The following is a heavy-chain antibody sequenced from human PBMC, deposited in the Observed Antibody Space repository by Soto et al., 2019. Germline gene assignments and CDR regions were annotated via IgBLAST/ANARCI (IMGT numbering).Heavy chain of an antibody. CDR1: GFTFSSYA. CDR3: VSGKGRFRRPNDNSKNTLYLPMNSLRAEETAVYYCAKDLDYYDSSGSAGGIY. J-gene: IGHJ4*02. Sequence: GGSLRLSCAASGFTFSSYAMSWVRQAPGKGLEWVSAISGSGGSTYYADSVKGRFTISRDNSKNPLYLEMNSRRGEDDSTSYAVSGKGRFRRPNDNSKNTLYLPMNSLRAEETAVYYCAKDLDYYDSSGSAGGIYWGQGTLVTVSS. D-gene: IGHD3-10*01. CDR2: ISGSGGST. V-gene: IGHV3-23*01.